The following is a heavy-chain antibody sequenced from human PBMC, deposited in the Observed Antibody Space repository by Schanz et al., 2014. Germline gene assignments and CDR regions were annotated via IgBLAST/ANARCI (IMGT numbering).Heavy chain of an antibody. CDR3: AKDFTGSGIFFNW. CDR2: ISGSGDNT. V-gene: IGHV3-23*04. CDR1: GFIFNDYY. D-gene: IGHD3-10*01. J-gene: IGHJ4*02. Sequence: EVQLVESGGGLVQPGGSLRLSCAASGFIFNDYYMNWIRQAPGKGLEWVSAISGSGDNTFYADSVKGRFTISRDNSKNTLYLQMYSLRGDDTAIYYCAKDFTGSGIFFNWWGQGTLVTVSS.